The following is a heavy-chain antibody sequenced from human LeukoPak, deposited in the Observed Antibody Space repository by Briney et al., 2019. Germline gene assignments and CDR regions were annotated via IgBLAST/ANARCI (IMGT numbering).Heavy chain of an antibody. Sequence: ASVKVSCKASGYTFTGYYMHWVRQAPGQGLEWMGWINPNSGGTNYAQKFQGRVTMTRDTSISTAYMELSRLRSDDTAVYYCARDLSYYDSSGPTMGYWGQGTLVTVSS. CDR3: ARDLSYYDSSGPTMGY. V-gene: IGHV1-2*02. CDR1: GYTFTGYY. J-gene: IGHJ4*02. D-gene: IGHD3-22*01. CDR2: INPNSGGT.